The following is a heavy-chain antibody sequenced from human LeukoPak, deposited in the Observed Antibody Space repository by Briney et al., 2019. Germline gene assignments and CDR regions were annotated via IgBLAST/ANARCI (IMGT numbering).Heavy chain of an antibody. CDR3: ARDTYYYDSSGYSFQH. CDR2: IYTSGST. Sequence: SETLSLTCTVSGGSISSYYWSWIRQPAGKGLEWIGRIYTSGSTNYNPSLKSRVTMSVDTSKNQFSLKLSSVTAADTAVYYCARDTYYYDSSGYSFQHWGQGTLVTVSS. V-gene: IGHV4-4*07. CDR1: GGSISSYY. D-gene: IGHD3-22*01. J-gene: IGHJ1*01.